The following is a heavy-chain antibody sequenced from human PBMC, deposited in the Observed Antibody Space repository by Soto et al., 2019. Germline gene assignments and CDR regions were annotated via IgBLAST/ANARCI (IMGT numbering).Heavy chain of an antibody. V-gene: IGHV4-31*03. CDR2: IYYSGIT. CDR1: GGSISSGGYY. Sequence: QVQLQESGPGLVKPSQTLSLTCTVSGGSISSGGYYWSWIRQHPGKGLEWIGYIYYSGITYYNPSLKSRVTISVDTSKNQFSLKLSSVTAADTAVYYCARGGIAAAGSQAFDIWGQGTMVTVSS. CDR3: ARGGIAAAGSQAFDI. D-gene: IGHD6-13*01. J-gene: IGHJ3*02.